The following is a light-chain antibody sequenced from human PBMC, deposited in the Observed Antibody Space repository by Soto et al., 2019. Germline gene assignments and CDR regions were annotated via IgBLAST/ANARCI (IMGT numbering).Light chain of an antibody. J-gene: IGKJ4*01. CDR1: QSVSSSY. CDR2: GAS. Sequence: IVLTQSPGTLSSSPGERATLSCRASQSVSSSYLAWYQQKPGQAPRLLIYGASSRATGIPDRFSGSGSGTDFTLTISRLEPEDFAVYYCQQYGSSLLTFGGGTKVDI. CDR3: QQYGSSLLT. V-gene: IGKV3-20*01.